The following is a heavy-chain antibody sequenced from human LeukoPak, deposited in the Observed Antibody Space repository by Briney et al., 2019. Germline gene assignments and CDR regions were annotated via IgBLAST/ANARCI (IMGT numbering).Heavy chain of an antibody. V-gene: IGHV3-48*03. CDR2: ISSSGSTI. J-gene: IGHJ4*02. CDR3: ARDESDSSGCFDY. CDR1: GLTFSSYE. Sequence: GGTLRLSCAASGLTFSSYEMNWVRQAPGKGLEWVSYISSSGSTIYYADSVKGRFTISRDNAKNSLYLQMNSLRAEDTAVYYCARDESDSSGCFDYWGQGTLVTVSS. D-gene: IGHD3-22*01.